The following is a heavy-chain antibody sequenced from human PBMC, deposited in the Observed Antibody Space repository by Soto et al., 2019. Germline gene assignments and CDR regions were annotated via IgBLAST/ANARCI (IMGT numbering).Heavy chain of an antibody. V-gene: IGHV3-23*01. CDR2: ISAGSSDT. Sequence: PVGSLRLSCAASVLSFSDNAMSCVRHAPGKGLEWVSTISAGSSDTFYADSVKGRFTISRDNSKNTLFLQMNSVRADDTAVYYCAQVTGARTYYFYRMDVWAQGTKVTVSX. CDR1: VLSFSDNA. D-gene: IGHD4-4*01. CDR3: AQVTGARTYYFYRMDV. J-gene: IGHJ6*02.